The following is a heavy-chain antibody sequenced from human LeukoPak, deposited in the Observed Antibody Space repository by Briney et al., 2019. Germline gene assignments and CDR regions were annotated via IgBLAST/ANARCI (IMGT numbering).Heavy chain of an antibody. CDR3: ARDSHSVDTATPRGFDP. D-gene: IGHD2-15*01. CDR2: FHDSGSA. V-gene: IGHV4-59*01. Sequence: SETLSLTCTVSGDSISSYFWSWIRQPPGKGLEWIGYFHDSGSANYNPSLKSRITMSVDTSKNQFSLKLRSVPAADTAVYYCARDSHSVDTATPRGFDPWGQGTLVTVSS. CDR1: GDSISSYF. J-gene: IGHJ5*02.